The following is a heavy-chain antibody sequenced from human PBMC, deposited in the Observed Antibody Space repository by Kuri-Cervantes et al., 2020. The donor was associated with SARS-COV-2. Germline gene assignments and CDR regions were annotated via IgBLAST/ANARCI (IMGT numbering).Heavy chain of an antibody. CDR2: INPSGGST. D-gene: IGHD2-15*01. J-gene: IGHJ3*02. V-gene: IGHV1-46*01. CDR3: ARADIVVVVAAGGAFDI. Sequence: ASVKVSCKASGYTFTSYYMHWVRQAPGQGLEWMGIINPSGGSTSYAQKFQGRVTLTRDTSTSTVYMELGSLRSEDTAVYYCARADIVVVVAAGGAFDIWGQGTMVTVSS. CDR1: GYTFTSYY.